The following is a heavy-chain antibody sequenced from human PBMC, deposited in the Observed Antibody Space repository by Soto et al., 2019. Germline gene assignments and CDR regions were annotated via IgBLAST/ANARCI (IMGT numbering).Heavy chain of an antibody. CDR3: AKGVSQYTPLALFDY. Sequence: GGSLRLSCAASGFNFSSYAMSWVRQPPGKGLEWVSTISGSDGRTYSTDSVKGRFTISRDNSRNTAYLQMNSLRVEDTAVYYCAKGVSQYTPLALFDYWGRGTLVTVS. D-gene: IGHD5-18*01. CDR1: GFNFSSYA. V-gene: IGHV3-23*01. CDR2: ISGSDGRT. J-gene: IGHJ4*02.